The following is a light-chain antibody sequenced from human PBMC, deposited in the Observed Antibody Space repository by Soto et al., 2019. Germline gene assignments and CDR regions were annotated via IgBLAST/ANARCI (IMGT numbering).Light chain of an antibody. J-gene: IGLJ2*01. CDR3: APWDDSLNGVV. V-gene: IGLV1-44*01. CDR2: SNN. CDR1: SSNIGSNT. Sequence: QTVVTQPPSASGTPGQRVTISCSGSSSNIGSNTVNWYQQIPGTAPKLLIYSNNQRPSGVPDRFSGSKSGTSASLAISGLQSEDEADYYCAPWDDSLNGVVFGGGTKLTVL.